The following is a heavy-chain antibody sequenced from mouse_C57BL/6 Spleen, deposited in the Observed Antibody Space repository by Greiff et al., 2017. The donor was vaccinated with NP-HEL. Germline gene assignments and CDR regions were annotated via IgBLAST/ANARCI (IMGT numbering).Heavy chain of an antibody. J-gene: IGHJ2*01. CDR3: AREYYGSSYDY. Sequence: ESGPGLVKPSQSLSLTCSVSGYSITSGYYWYWIRQFPGNILEWMGYLSYDGSNNYNPTFKNRISITRDTSKNQFFLRLNSVTTEDSATDYCAREYYGSSYDYWGQGTTLTVSS. CDR2: LSYDGSN. CDR1: GYSITSGYY. D-gene: IGHD1-1*01. V-gene: IGHV3-6*01.